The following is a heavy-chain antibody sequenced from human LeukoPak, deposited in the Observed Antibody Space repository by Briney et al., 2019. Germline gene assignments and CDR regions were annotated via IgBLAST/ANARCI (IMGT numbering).Heavy chain of an antibody. CDR1: GSTFSSYA. J-gene: IGHJ4*02. Sequence: PGGSLRLSCAASGSTFSSYAMSWVRQAPGKGLEWVSAISGSGGSTYYADSVKGRFTISRDNSKNTLYLQMNSLRAEDTAVYYCAKGVTMIVVVITYFDYWGQGTLVTVSS. CDR2: ISGSGGST. CDR3: AKGVTMIVVVITYFDY. V-gene: IGHV3-23*01. D-gene: IGHD3-22*01.